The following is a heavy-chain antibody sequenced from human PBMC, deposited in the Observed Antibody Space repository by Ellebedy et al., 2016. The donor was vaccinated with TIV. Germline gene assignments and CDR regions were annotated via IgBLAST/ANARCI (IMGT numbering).Heavy chain of an antibody. D-gene: IGHD2-8*01. CDR2: IYHSGST. V-gene: IGHV4-30-2*01. Sequence: MPSETLSLTCGVSGGSISSTGYSWSWVRQQPGKGLEWIGYIYHSGSTYYNPSLRSRVTISVDRSKNQFFLNLTSVTAADTAVYYCVRAPNPPHYYYGMDVWGQGTTVTVSS. CDR1: GGSISSTGYS. J-gene: IGHJ6*02. CDR3: VRAPNPPHYYYGMDV.